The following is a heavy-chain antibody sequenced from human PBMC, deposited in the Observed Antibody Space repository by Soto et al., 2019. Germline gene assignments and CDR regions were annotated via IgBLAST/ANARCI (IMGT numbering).Heavy chain of an antibody. CDR2: IYWDDDK. Sequence: QITLKESGPTLVKPTQTLTLTCTFSGFSLSTSGVGVAWIRQPPGKALEWLALIYWDDDKRYRPSLESRLTITKDTSKTQVVLTRTNMDSVDTATYYCAYLHCSGGSCYWFSFAGMDVWGQGTTVTVSS. D-gene: IGHD2-15*01. J-gene: IGHJ6*02. CDR1: GFSLSTSGVG. CDR3: AYLHCSGGSCYWFSFAGMDV. V-gene: IGHV2-5*02.